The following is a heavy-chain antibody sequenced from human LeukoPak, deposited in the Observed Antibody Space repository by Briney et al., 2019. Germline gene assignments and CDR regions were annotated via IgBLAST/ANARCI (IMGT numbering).Heavy chain of an antibody. CDR3: ASGLSGFPPLFRGSDAFDI. J-gene: IGHJ3*02. D-gene: IGHD2-21*01. Sequence: PGGSLRLSCAASDFTVSSNYMSWVRQAPGKGLEWVSIIYAGGTTYYADSVKGRFTISRDNSKNTLYLQMNSLRAEDTAVYYCASGLSGFPPLFRGSDAFDIWGQGTMVTVSS. V-gene: IGHV3-53*01. CDR2: IYAGGTT. CDR1: DFTVSSNY.